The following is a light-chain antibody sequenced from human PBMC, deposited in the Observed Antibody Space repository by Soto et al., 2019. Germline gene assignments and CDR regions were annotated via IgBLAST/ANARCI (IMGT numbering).Light chain of an antibody. CDR2: EVS. J-gene: IGLJ1*01. CDR3: SSYAGSNNSLYV. CDR1: SSDVGGYNY. V-gene: IGLV2-8*01. Sequence: QSALTQPPSASGSPGQSVTISCTGTSSDVGGYNYVPWYQQHPGKAPKLMIYEVSKRPSGVPDRFSGSKSGNTASLTVSVLQAEDEADYYCSSYAGSNNSLYVFGTGTKVTVL.